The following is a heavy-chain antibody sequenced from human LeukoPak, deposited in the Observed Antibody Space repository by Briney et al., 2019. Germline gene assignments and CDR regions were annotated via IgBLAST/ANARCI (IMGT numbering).Heavy chain of an antibody. J-gene: IGHJ4*02. CDR2: ISVSGGIA. D-gene: IGHD4-23*01. V-gene: IGHV3-23*01. Sequence: GGSLRLSCTASGFTFSRFGMTWVRQAPGKGLEWVSGISVSGGIAYYADSVKGRFTLSRDNSKNTLYLQMNSLRAEDTAVYYCAKGNYGDKNDYWGQGTLVAVSS. CDR1: GFTFSRFG. CDR3: AKGNYGDKNDY.